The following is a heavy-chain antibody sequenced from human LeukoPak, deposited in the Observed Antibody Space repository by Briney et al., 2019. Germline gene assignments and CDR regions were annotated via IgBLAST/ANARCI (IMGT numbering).Heavy chain of an antibody. CDR2: IYYSGTT. V-gene: IGHV4-59*13. J-gene: IGHJ4*02. CDR1: GGSISGYY. D-gene: IGHD5-12*01. Sequence: SETLSLTCSVSGGSISGYYWSWLRQPPGEGLEWLSYIYYSGTTNYHPSLKSRVTISVDTSNHQFSLNLNSVTAADKAAYYRPSGALVGGYDYGGQGTPVTVSS. CDR3: PSGALVGGYDY.